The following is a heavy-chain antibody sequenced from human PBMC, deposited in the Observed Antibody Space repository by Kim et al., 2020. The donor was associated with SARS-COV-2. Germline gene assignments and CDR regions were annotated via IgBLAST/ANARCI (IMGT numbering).Heavy chain of an antibody. V-gene: IGHV3-23*01. J-gene: IGHJ3*02. CDR1: GFTFSDYA. CDR3: AKDFFPDADQLLYDAFDI. Sequence: GGSLRLSCAASGFTFSDYAMSWVRQAPGKGLEWVSAISGGGHFTYYADSVRGRFTISRDNSKNTLSLQMNSLRAGDTAVYYCAKDFFPDADQLLYDAFDIWGQGTMVTVSS. CDR2: ISGGGHFT. D-gene: IGHD2-2*02.